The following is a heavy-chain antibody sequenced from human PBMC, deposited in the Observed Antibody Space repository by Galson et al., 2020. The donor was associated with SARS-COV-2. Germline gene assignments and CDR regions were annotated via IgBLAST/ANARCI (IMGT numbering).Heavy chain of an antibody. CDR3: ARGGYGDSLFDY. CDR2: ISYDGSNK. D-gene: IGHD4-17*01. Sequence: GGSLRLSCAASGFTFSSYAMHWVRQAPGKGLEWVAVISYDGSNKYYADSVKGRFTISRDNSKNTLYLQMNSLRAEDRAVYYCARGGYGDSLFDYWGQGTLVTVSS. V-gene: IGHV3-30-3*01. CDR1: GFTFSSYA. J-gene: IGHJ4*02.